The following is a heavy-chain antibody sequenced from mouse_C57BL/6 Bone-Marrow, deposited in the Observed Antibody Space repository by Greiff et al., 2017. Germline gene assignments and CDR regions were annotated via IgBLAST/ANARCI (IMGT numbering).Heavy chain of an antibody. Sequence: EVKLMESGPGMVKPSQSLSLTCTVTGYSITSGYDWHWIRHFPGNKLEWMGYISYSGSTNYNPSLKSRISITHDTSKNHFFLKLNSVTTEDTDTYYCAREGFPLLFDYWGQGTTLTVSS. D-gene: IGHD2-10*01. V-gene: IGHV3-1*01. CDR1: GYSITSGYD. CDR3: AREGFPLLFDY. J-gene: IGHJ2*01. CDR2: ISYSGST.